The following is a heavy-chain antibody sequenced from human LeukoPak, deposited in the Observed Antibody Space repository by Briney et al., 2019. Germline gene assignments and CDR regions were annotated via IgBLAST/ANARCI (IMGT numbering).Heavy chain of an antibody. CDR2: IYHSGST. CDR3: ASVNDYGDPLPRYMDV. V-gene: IGHV4-4*02. J-gene: IGHJ6*03. Sequence: SGTLSLTCAVSGGSISSSNWWGWVRQPPGKGLEWIGEIYHSGSTNYNPSLKSRVTISVDKSKNQFSLKLSSVTAADTAVYYCASVNDYGDPLPRYMDVWGKGTAVTVSS. D-gene: IGHD4-17*01. CDR1: GGSISSSNW.